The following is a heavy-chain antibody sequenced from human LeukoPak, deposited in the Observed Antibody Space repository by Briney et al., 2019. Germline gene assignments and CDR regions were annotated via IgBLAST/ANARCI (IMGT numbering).Heavy chain of an antibody. V-gene: IGHV3-74*01. CDR1: GVSFSRTW. CDR2: INSDGST. D-gene: IGHD3-16*01. Sequence: PGGSLRLSCAASGVSFSRTWMHWVRQAPGKGLVWVSHINSDGSTTYADSVKGRFTISRDTTKDMVYLQMNSLRAEDTAVYYCATDGAYGLTYWGQGTLVTVSS. J-gene: IGHJ4*02. CDR3: ATDGAYGLTY.